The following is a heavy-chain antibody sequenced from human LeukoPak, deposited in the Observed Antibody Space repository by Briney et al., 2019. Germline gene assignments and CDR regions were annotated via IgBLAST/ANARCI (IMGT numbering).Heavy chain of an antibody. CDR3: AKDVVPDCSGGSCYSVSSDY. D-gene: IGHD2-15*01. V-gene: IGHV3-23*01. CDR2: ISGSGGST. Sequence: GGSLRLSCAASGFTFSSYSMNWVRQAPGKGLEWVSAISGSGGSTYYADSVKGRFTISRDNSKNTLYLQMNSLRAEDTAVYYCAKDVVPDCSGGSCYSVSSDYWGQGTWSPSPQ. CDR1: GFTFSSYS. J-gene: IGHJ4*02.